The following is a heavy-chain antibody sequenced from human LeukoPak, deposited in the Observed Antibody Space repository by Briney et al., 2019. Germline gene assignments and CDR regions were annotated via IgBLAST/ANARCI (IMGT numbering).Heavy chain of an antibody. CDR2: IYHSGST. CDR3: ARDMRPDGWYFDL. D-gene: IGHD1-14*01. V-gene: IGHV4-30-2*01. Sequence: PSETLSLTCTVSGDSISSGIYYWSWIRQPPGKGLEWIGYIYHSGSTYSNPSLKSRVTISVDRSKNQFSLRLNSVTAADTAVYYCARDMRPDGWYFDLWGRGTLVTVSS. J-gene: IGHJ2*01. CDR1: GDSISSGIYY.